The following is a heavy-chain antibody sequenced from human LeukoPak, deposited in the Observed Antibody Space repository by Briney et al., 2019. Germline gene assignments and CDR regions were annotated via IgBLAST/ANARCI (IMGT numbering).Heavy chain of an antibody. Sequence: ASVKVSCKASGYTFTSYYMHWVRQAPGQGLEWMGIINPSGGSTSYAQKFQGRVTMTRDTSPSTVYMELSSLRSEDTAVYYCARDLYGVYDFWREIRDYYGMDVWGQGTTVTVSS. D-gene: IGHD3-3*01. J-gene: IGHJ6*02. CDR1: GYTFTSYY. CDR2: INPSGGST. V-gene: IGHV1-46*01. CDR3: ARDLYGVYDFWREIRDYYGMDV.